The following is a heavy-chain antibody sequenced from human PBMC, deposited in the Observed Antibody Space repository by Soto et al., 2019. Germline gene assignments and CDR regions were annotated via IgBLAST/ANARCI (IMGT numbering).Heavy chain of an antibody. D-gene: IGHD6-6*01. CDR2: ISGSGDYT. CDR1: GVTFSTHA. V-gene: IGHV3-23*01. J-gene: IGHJ6*03. Sequence: EVPLLESGGGLVQPGGSLTLSCAASGVTFSTHAMSWVRQAPGKGLEWVSAISGSGDYTYFAVSVKGRFTISRDNSKKTLYLQMNSLIAEDTAVYYCRQTTSSRPDFSYSMDVWGQGTTVTVSS. CDR3: RQTTSSRPDFSYSMDV.